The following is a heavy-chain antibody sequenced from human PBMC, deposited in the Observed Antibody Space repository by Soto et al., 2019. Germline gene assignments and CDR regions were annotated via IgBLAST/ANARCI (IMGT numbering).Heavy chain of an antibody. J-gene: IGHJ5*02. CDR1: GFTFSGSA. CDR3: TRLVTSLLMVYDVHNWFDP. Sequence: GGSLRLSCAASGFTFSGSAMHWVRQASGKGLEWVGRIRSKANSYATAYAAPVKGRFTISRDDSKNTAYLQMNSLKTEDTAVYYCTRLVTSLLMVYDVHNWFDPWGQGTLVTVSS. V-gene: IGHV3-73*01. D-gene: IGHD2-8*01. CDR2: IRSKANSYAT.